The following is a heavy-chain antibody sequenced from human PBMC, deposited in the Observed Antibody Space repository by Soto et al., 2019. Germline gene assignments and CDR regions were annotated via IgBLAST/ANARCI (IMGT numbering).Heavy chain of an antibody. V-gene: IGHV3-23*01. Sequence: GGSLRLSCAASGFTFNNYAMSWVRQPPGKGLEWVSSISDGGDDTYYADSVKGRFTISRDNSKNTLYLQMNSQRAEDTAVYSCAKHMTGGVSSGMDVWGQGTTVTVSS. CDR2: ISDGGDDT. CDR1: GFTFNNYA. CDR3: AKHMTGGVSSGMDV. J-gene: IGHJ6*02. D-gene: IGHD6-6*01.